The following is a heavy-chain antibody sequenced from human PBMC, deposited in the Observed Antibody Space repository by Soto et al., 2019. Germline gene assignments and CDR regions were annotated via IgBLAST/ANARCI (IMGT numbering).Heavy chain of an antibody. V-gene: IGHV3-53*01. D-gene: IGHD6-19*01. Sequence: GGSLRLSCAASGFIVNSNYMSWVRQAPGKGLEWLSVIYSGGSTYYADSVKGRFTISRDNSKNTLYFQMNSLRAEDTAVYYCASKDIGISGWGYFDCWGQGTLVTVSS. CDR1: GFIVNSNY. J-gene: IGHJ4*02. CDR3: ASKDIGISGWGYFDC. CDR2: IYSGGST.